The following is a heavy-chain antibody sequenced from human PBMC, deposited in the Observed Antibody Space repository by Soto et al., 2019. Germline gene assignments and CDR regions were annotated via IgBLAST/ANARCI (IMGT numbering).Heavy chain of an antibody. CDR3: ATTPRQWGYFDY. V-gene: IGHV4-30-2*01. D-gene: IGHD7-27*01. CDR2: IYHSGST. Sequence: PSETLSLTCAVSGGSISNGAYSWSWIRQPPGKGLEWIAYIYHSGSTYYNPSLKSRVTLSLDRSKDQLSLKLSSVTAADTAVYYCATTPRQWGYFDYWGQGTLVTVYS. CDR1: GGSISNGAYS. J-gene: IGHJ4*02.